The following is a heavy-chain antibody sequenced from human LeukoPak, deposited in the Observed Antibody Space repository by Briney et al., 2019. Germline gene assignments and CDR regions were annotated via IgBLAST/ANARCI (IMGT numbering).Heavy chain of an antibody. J-gene: IGHJ4*02. CDR1: GFTIMNSA. Sequence: PGGSLRLSCAASGFTIMNSAMNWVRQAPGKGLEWVSAISGSGGSTYYADSVKGRFTISRDNSKNTLYLQMNSLRAEDTAVYYCAKPSGGELLRWGSWNYWGQGTLVTVSS. CDR3: AKPSGGELLRWGSWNY. V-gene: IGHV3-23*01. CDR2: ISGSGGST. D-gene: IGHD1-26*01.